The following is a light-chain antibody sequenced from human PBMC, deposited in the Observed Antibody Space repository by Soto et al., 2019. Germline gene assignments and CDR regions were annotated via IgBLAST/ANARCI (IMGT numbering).Light chain of an antibody. CDR2: KAS. Sequence: DIQMTQSPSTLSASVGDRVTITCRASQSISSWLAWYQQKPGKAPKLLIYKASSLESGVPSRFSGSGSGTEFTLTISSLQPDDFATHYCQQYNSYSGTVGQGTKVDIK. J-gene: IGKJ1*01. CDR3: QQYNSYSGT. CDR1: QSISSW. V-gene: IGKV1-5*03.